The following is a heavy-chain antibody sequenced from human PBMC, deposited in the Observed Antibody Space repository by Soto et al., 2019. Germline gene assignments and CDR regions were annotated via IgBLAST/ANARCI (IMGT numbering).Heavy chain of an antibody. CDR1: GYTFTCFY. CDR2: IDSSGGIT. J-gene: IGHJ6*02. V-gene: IGHV1-46*01. Sequence: QMQLLQSGAEVKRPGASVRVSCKSSGYTFTCFYLHWVRQAPGQGLEWRGIIDSSGGITNFAQRGQARVTMTREISPNTHDMELSSLKADHTAVYYCPSGPAFPSSWYGIPPDPSHVMDACGQGTTITIS. CDR3: PSGPAFPSSWYGIPPDPSHVMDA. D-gene: IGHD6-13*01.